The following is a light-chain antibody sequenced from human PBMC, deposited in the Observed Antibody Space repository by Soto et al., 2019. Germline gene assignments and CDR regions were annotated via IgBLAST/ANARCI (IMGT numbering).Light chain of an antibody. CDR2: GAS. CDR3: QHYGNSPWT. CDR1: QSVCSRC. J-gene: IGKJ1*01. V-gene: IGKV3-20*01. Sequence: EIVLTQSPGTLSVSPGERVTLSCRASQSVCSRCLAWYQQKPGQSPRLLIYGASRRATGIPHRFSGSGSGSDFTLTISRLEPKDFAEYYCQHYGNSPWTFGQETKVGIK.